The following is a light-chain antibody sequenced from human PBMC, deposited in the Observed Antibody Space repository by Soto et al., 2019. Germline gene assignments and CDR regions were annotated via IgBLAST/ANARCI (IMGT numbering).Light chain of an antibody. CDR3: QQYGSTPLT. Sequence: EIVLTQSPATLSLSPGERATLSCRASQSVSSYLAWYQQRPGQAPRLLIYDASTRATGVPVRFSGSGSGTDFTLTISRLEPEELAVYDCQQYGSTPLTFGGGTKGDIK. V-gene: IGKV3-20*01. CDR1: QSVSSY. J-gene: IGKJ4*01. CDR2: DAS.